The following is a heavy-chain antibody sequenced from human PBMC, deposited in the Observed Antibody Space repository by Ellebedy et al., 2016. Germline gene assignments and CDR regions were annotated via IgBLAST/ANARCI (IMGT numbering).Heavy chain of an antibody. CDR2: ITRSGSNM. J-gene: IGHJ4*02. CDR1: GFTFSDYF. Sequence: GGSLRLSXRGSGFTFSDYFMNWFRRAPGKGLEWVSYITRSGSNMFYAHSVKGRFAISRDVAKNSLYLQMNSLGADDTAFYYCTKGGSSTGHILHDYWGQGSQVTVSS. V-gene: IGHV3-11*01. D-gene: IGHD1-1*01. CDR3: TKGGSSTGHILHDY.